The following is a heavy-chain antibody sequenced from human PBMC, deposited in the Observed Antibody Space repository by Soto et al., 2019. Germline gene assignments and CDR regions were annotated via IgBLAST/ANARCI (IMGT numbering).Heavy chain of an antibody. CDR3: AKEIASAWYPLDY. CDR1: GFALTDYA. CDR2: ISGSGGST. D-gene: IGHD6-13*01. J-gene: IGHJ4*02. Sequence: EVQLLESGGGLVQPGGSLRLSCAVSGFALTDYAMTWVRQAPGKGLEWVSAISGSGGSTFYADSVKGRFTVFTDSSKNTLFLQMNXLXAXXXXXXYCAKEIASAWYPLDYWGQGTLVTVXS. V-gene: IGHV3-23*01.